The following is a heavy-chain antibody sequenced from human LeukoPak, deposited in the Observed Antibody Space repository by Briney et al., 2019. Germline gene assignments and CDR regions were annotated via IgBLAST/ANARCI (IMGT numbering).Heavy chain of an antibody. CDR3: ARGEYQLLTDAFDI. CDR1: GGSISNYY. Sequence: SETLSLTCTVSGGSISNYYWSWIRQPPGKGLEWIGYIYYSGSTNYNPSLKSRVTISVDTSKNQFSLKLSSVTAADTAVYYCARGEYQLLTDAFDIWGQGTMVTVSS. J-gene: IGHJ3*02. V-gene: IGHV4-59*12. D-gene: IGHD2-2*01. CDR2: IYYSGST.